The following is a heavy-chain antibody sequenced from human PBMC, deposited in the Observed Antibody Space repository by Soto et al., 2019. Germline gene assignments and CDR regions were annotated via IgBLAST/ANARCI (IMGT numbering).Heavy chain of an antibody. V-gene: IGHV4-31*03. CDR1: GGSISSGGYY. CDR2: IFYSGTT. CDR3: ASRNYDDDRGYYYCEY. D-gene: IGHD3-22*01. Sequence: SETLSLTCTASGGSISSGGYYWSWIQHQPGKGLEWIGFIFYSGTTYYNPSLKSRVIISGDRSESHFSLKLTSVTAADTAVYYCASRNYDDDRGYYYCEYLGQETRVRLSP. J-gene: IGHJ4*01.